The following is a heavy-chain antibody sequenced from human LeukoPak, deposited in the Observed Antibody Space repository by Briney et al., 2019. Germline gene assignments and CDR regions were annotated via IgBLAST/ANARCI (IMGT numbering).Heavy chain of an antibody. CDR2: ISSGGSNI. Sequence: GGSLRLSCAASGFTFSSYEMNWVRQAPGKGLEWVSYISSGGSNIYYADSVKGRFTISRDNAKNSLFLQLNSLRAEDTAVYYCARGHSEGVITPSDYYYYMDVWGKGTTVTISS. CDR1: GFTFSSYE. CDR3: ARGHSEGVITPSDYYYYMDV. D-gene: IGHD3-22*01. J-gene: IGHJ6*03. V-gene: IGHV3-48*03.